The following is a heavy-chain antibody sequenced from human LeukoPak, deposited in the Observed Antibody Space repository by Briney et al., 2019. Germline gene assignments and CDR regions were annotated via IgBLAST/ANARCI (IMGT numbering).Heavy chain of an antibody. J-gene: IGHJ6*02. CDR1: GGSFSGYY. D-gene: IGHD2-2*02. V-gene: IGHV4-34*01. Sequence: PPETLSLTCAVYGGSFSGYYWSWIRQPPGKGLEWIGEINHSGSTNYNPSLKSRVTISVDTSKNQFSLKLSSVTAADTAVYYCARGVRVVPAAIGYYYYYGMDVWGQGTTVTVSS. CDR3: ARGVRVVPAAIGYYYYYGMDV. CDR2: INHSGST.